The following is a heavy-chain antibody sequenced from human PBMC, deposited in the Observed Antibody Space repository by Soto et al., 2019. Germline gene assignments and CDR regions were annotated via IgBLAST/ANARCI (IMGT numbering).Heavy chain of an antibody. V-gene: IGHV3-48*02. CDR3: ARDCSLGSRYCRWFDP. J-gene: IGHJ5*02. D-gene: IGHD2-15*01. CDR1: GFTLSGYA. CDR2: IRSSSSNI. Sequence: EVQLVESGGGLVQPGGSLRLSCVASGFTLSGYAMNWVRQAPGKGLEWVSYIRSSSSNIQYAGSVKGRFTISRDNAKNSLHLQINSLRDEDTAVYYCARDCSLGSRYCRWFDPWGQGTLVTVSS.